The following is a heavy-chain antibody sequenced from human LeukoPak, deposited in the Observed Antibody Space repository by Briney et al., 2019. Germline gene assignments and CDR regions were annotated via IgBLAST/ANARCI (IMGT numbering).Heavy chain of an antibody. CDR1: GYTFSSYI. D-gene: IGHD6-19*01. Sequence: GASVKLSCKASGYTFSSYIMNWIRQAPGQGLEWMGSIKTNTRNPTYAQDLTGRFVFSLHTSVSRANLQISSREADDTAVYYCARGSRGWFDYWGQGSLVTVSS. J-gene: IGHJ4*02. V-gene: IGHV7-4-1*02. CDR2: IKTNTRNP. CDR3: ARGSRGWFDY.